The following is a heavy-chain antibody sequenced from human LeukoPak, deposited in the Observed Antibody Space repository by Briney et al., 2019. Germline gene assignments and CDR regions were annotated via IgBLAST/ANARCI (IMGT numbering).Heavy chain of an antibody. Sequence: ASVKVSCKASGGTFNSYAISWVRQAPGQGLEWMGIINPSGGSTSYAQKFQGRVTMTRDTSTSTVYMELSSLRSEDTAVYYCARNPGAGDGYKPFDYWGQGTLVTVSS. V-gene: IGHV1-46*02. CDR1: GGTFNSYA. CDR3: ARNPGAGDGYKPFDY. J-gene: IGHJ4*02. CDR2: INPSGGST. D-gene: IGHD5-24*01.